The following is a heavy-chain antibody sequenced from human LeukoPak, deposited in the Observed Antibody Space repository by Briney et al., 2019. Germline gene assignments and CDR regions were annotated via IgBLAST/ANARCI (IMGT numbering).Heavy chain of an antibody. D-gene: IGHD3-10*01. CDR2: MNPNSGNS. CDR1: GGTFSSYD. CDR3: ARRFGTYLGAFDI. J-gene: IGHJ3*02. V-gene: IGHV1-8*02. Sequence: ASVKVSCKASGGTFSSYDINWVRQATGQGLEWMGWMNPNSGNSGYAQKFQGRVTMTRNTSTSTAYMELSSLRSEDTAVYYCARRFGTYLGAFDIWGQGKKVTVSS.